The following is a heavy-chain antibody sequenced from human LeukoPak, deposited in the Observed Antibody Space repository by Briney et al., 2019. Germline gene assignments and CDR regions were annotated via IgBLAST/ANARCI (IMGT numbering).Heavy chain of an antibody. Sequence: SETLSLTCTVSGGSVSSSSYYWVWIRQLPGKGLEWIGSIYYSGSTYQNPSLKSRVTLSVNTSKNQFSLKLSSVTAADTAVYYCARQDDTSSWYEEFDYWGQGTLVTVSS. J-gene: IGHJ4*02. V-gene: IGHV4-39*01. D-gene: IGHD6-13*01. CDR2: IYYSGST. CDR1: GGSVSSSSYY. CDR3: ARQDDTSSWYEEFDY.